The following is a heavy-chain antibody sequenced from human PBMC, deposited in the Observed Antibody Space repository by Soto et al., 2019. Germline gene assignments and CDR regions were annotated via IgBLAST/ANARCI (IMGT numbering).Heavy chain of an antibody. J-gene: IGHJ3*02. V-gene: IGHV1-69*02. CDR2: IIPILGIA. Sequence: KVSCKASGGTFSSYTISWVRQAPGQGLEWMGRIIPILGIANYAQKFQGRVTITADKSTSTAYMELSSLRSEDTAVYYCARVPHCSGGSCYSLAFDSWGQGTRVTVSS. D-gene: IGHD2-15*01. CDR3: ARVPHCSGGSCYSLAFDS. CDR1: GGTFSSYT.